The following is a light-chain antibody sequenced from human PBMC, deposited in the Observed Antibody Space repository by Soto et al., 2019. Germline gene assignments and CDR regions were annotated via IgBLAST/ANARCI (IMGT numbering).Light chain of an antibody. V-gene: IGKV3-15*01. CDR3: QQYNNWPRGT. Sequence: EIVMTQSPATLSVSPGERATLSCRASQSVSSNLAGYQQKPGQAPRLLIYGASTRATGIPARFSGSGSGTEFTLTISSLQSEDFAVYYCQQYNNWPRGTVGQGTKVEIK. J-gene: IGKJ1*01. CDR1: QSVSSN. CDR2: GAS.